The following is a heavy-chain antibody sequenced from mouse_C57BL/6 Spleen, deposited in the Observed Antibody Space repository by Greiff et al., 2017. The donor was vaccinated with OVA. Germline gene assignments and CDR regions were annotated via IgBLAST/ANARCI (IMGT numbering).Heavy chain of an antibody. CDR3: ARGTVVATRAFFDY. D-gene: IGHD1-1*01. V-gene: IGHV1-64*01. CDR2: IHPNSGST. J-gene: IGHJ2*01. CDR1: GYTFTSYW. Sequence: VQLQQPGAELVKPGASVKLSCKASGYTFTSYWMHWVKQRPGQGLEWIGMIHPNSGSTNYNEKFKSKATLTVDKSSSTAYMQLSSLTSEDSAVYYCARGTVVATRAFFDYWGQGTTLTVSS.